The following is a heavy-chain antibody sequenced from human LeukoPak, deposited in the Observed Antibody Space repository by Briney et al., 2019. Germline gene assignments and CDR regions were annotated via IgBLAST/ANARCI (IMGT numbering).Heavy chain of an antibody. CDR3: ASAADYDILTGWEPPGFDP. V-gene: IGHV4-61*01. CDR1: GGSISSGSYY. CDR2: IYYSGST. D-gene: IGHD3-9*01. Sequence: PSETLSLTCTVSGGSISSGSYYWSWIRQPPGKGLEWIGYIYYSGSTNYNPSLKSRVTISVDTSKNQFSLKLSSVTAADTAVYYCASAADYDILTGWEPPGFDPWGQGTLVTVSS. J-gene: IGHJ5*02.